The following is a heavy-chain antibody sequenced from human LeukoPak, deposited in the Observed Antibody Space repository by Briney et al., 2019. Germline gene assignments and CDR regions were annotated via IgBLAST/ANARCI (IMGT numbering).Heavy chain of an antibody. Sequence: SETLSLTCTVSGGSISSGGHYWSWIRQHPGKGPEWIGYIYYSGITKYNPSLKSRVTISVDTSKNQLSLKLSSVTDADTAVYYCARDGGYGSGSYYFDCWGQGTLVTVSS. J-gene: IGHJ4*02. CDR3: ARDGGYGSGSYYFDC. CDR2: IYYSGIT. CDR1: GGSISSGGHY. V-gene: IGHV4-31*03. D-gene: IGHD3-10*01.